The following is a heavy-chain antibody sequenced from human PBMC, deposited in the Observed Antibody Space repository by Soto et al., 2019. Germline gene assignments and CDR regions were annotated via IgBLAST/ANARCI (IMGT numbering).Heavy chain of an antibody. J-gene: IGHJ5*01. CDR3: ARAGHMNTPTPLRWFDS. D-gene: IGHD3-16*01. V-gene: IGHV3-74*01. Sequence: DVQLVESGGGLVQPGGSLRLSCAASGFTFSNYWMHWVRQGPGQGLEWVSRINSDGTRKNHAESVKGRLTISRDNAKKTLYLQMNSLPADDTAVYYCARAGHMNTPTPLRWFDSWGQGTLVSVSS. CDR1: GFTFSNYW. CDR2: INSDGTRK.